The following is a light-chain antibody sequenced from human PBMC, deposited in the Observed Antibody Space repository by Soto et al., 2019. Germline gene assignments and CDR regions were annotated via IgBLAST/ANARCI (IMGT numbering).Light chain of an antibody. CDR2: GAS. CDR1: QSVSNN. V-gene: IGKV3-15*01. J-gene: IGKJ1*01. Sequence: EIVLTQSPGTLSLSPGEGATLSCRASQSVSNNYLAWYQQKPGQAPRLLIYGASTRAPGIPARFSGSGSGTEFTLTISSLQSEDFTVYSCLQYHNLWAFGQGTKVDIK. CDR3: LQYHNLWA.